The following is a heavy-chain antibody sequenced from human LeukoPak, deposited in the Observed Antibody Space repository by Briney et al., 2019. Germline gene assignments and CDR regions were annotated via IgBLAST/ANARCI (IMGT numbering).Heavy chain of an antibody. D-gene: IGHD6-6*01. V-gene: IGHV3-23*01. CDR3: AKAEYSSNYGMDV. J-gene: IGHJ6*02. CDR2: ISGSGGST. CDR1: GFTFSSYA. Sequence: GGPLRLSCAASGFTFSSYAMSWVRHAPGKGLEWVSAISGSGGSTYYADSVKGRFTISRDNSKNTLYLQMNSLRAEDTAVYYCAKAEYSSNYGMDVWGQGTTVTVSS.